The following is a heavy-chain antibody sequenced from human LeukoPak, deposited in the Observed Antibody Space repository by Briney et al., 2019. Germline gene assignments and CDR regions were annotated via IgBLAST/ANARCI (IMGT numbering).Heavy chain of an antibody. V-gene: IGHV1-69*13. CDR2: IIPIFGTA. D-gene: IGHD3-16*01. CDR1: GGTFSSYA. Sequence: ASVKVSCKASGGTFSSYAISWVRQAPGQGLEWMGGIIPIFGTANYAQKFQGRVTITADESTSTAYMELSSLRSEDTAVYYCARARGVGDYYYYMAVWGKGTTVTISS. J-gene: IGHJ6*03. CDR3: ARARGVGDYYYYMAV.